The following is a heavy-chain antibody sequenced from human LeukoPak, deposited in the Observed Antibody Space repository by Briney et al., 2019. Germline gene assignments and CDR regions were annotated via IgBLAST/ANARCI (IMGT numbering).Heavy chain of an antibody. J-gene: IGHJ4*02. CDR3: ARDDLVVPAANPDDY. CDR1: GYSISSGYY. D-gene: IGHD2-2*01. CDR2: IYHSGST. Sequence: KPSETLSLTCTVSGYSISSGYYWGWIRQPPGKGLEWIGSIYHSGSTNYNPSLKSRVTISVDTPKNQFSLKLSSVTAADTAVYYCARDDLVVPAANPDDYWGQGTLVTVSS. V-gene: IGHV4-38-2*02.